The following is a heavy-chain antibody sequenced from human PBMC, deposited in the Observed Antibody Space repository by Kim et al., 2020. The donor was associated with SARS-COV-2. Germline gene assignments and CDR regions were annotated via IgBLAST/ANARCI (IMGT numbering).Heavy chain of an antibody. CDR2: IYYSGST. D-gene: IGHD2-21*02. J-gene: IGHJ6*02. V-gene: IGHV4-39*07. CDR1: GGSISSSSYY. CDR3: ARSCGGDCYYTTSSYYYGMDV. Sequence: SETLSLTCTVSGGSISSSSYYWGWIRQPPGKGLEWIGSIYYSGSTYYNPSLKSRVTISVDTSKNQFSLKLSSVTAADTAVYYCARSCGGDCYYTTSSYYYGMDVWGQGTTVTVSS.